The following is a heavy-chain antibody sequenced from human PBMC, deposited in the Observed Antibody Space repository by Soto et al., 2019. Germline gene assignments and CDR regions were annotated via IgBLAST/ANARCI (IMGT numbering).Heavy chain of an antibody. CDR2: IYPGDSDT. J-gene: IGHJ6*02. CDR3: ALSYCGGDCYPDYYGMDV. CDR1: GYSFTSYW. V-gene: IGHV5-51*01. Sequence: GESLKISCKGSGYSFTSYWIGWVRQMPGKGLEWMGIIYPGDSDTRYSPSFQGQVTISADKSISTAYLQWSSLKASDTAMYYCALSYCGGDCYPDYYGMDVWGHGTTVTVSS. D-gene: IGHD2-21*02.